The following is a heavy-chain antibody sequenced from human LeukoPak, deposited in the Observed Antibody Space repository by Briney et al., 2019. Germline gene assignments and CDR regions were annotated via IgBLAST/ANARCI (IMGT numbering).Heavy chain of an antibody. J-gene: IGHJ6*03. D-gene: IGHD5-18*01. CDR3: ARRARGYISYYYYMDV. CDR1: GGSFSGYY. V-gene: IGHV4-34*01. CDR2: INHSGST. Sequence: SETLSLTCAVYGGSFSGYYWSWIRQPPGKGLEWIGEINHSGSTNYNPSLKSRVTISVDTSKSQFSLKLSSVTAADTAVYYCARRARGYISYYYYMDVWGKGTTVTISS.